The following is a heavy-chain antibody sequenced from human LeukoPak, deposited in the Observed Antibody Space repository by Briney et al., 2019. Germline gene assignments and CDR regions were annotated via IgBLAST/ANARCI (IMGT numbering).Heavy chain of an antibody. CDR3: ARESWYMDWFDP. J-gene: IGHJ5*02. Sequence: SETLSLTCTVSGGSIRSGGYYWSWIRQPAGKGLEWIGRIYTSGSTNYNPSLKSRVTLSVDTSKNQFSLKLSSVTAADTAVYYCARESWYMDWFDPWGQGTLVTVSS. CDR1: GGSIRSGGYY. CDR2: IYTSGST. V-gene: IGHV4-61*02. D-gene: IGHD6-13*01.